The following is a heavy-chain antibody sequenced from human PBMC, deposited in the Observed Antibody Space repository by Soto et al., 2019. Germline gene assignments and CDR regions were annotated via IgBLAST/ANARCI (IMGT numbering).Heavy chain of an antibody. Sequence: SETLSLTCTVSSGSISSGDYYWSWIRQPPGKGLEWIGAIYYSGSTYYNPSLKSRLIISVDTSKNQFSLKLSSVTAADTAVYYCARDRLGYCTSTSCYYGMDVWGQGTTVTVSS. CDR3: ARDRLGYCTSTSCYYGMDV. CDR2: IYYSGST. D-gene: IGHD2-2*01. V-gene: IGHV4-30-4*01. J-gene: IGHJ6*02. CDR1: SGSISSGDYY.